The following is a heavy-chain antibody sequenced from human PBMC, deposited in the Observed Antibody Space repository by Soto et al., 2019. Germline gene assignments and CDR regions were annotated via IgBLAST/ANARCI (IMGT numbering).Heavy chain of an antibody. V-gene: IGHV1-18*01. D-gene: IGHD6-19*01. Sequence: QVQLVQSGAEVKKPGASVKVSCKASGYTFTSYGISWVRQAPGQGLECMRWISAYNGNTNYAQKLQGRVTMTTDTSTSTAHMDLMRRGSADTAVYYCAIVLVVGLVDYWGQGTLVTVSS. CDR2: ISAYNGNT. CDR3: AIVLVVGLVDY. J-gene: IGHJ4*02. CDR1: GYTFTSYG.